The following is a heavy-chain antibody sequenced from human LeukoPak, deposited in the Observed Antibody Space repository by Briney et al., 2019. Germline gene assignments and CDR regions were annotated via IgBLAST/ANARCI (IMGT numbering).Heavy chain of an antibody. V-gene: IGHV4-4*07. CDR3: ARDTGYYYGSGTYLYYFDY. CDR2: IYSSGRT. CDR1: GASLNSYY. Sequence: PSETLSLTCTVSGASLNSYYWSWIRQPAGKGLEWIGRIYSSGRTNYNPSLKSRVTMSVDTSKNHFYLKLSSVTAADTAVYYCARDTGYYYGSGTYLYYFDYWGQGTLVTVSS. J-gene: IGHJ4*02. D-gene: IGHD3-10*01.